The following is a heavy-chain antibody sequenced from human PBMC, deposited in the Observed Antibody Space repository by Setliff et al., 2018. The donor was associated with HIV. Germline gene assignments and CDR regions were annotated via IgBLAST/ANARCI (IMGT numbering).Heavy chain of an antibody. CDR3: ARLGYVSGGFYKTPGPYYFDY. V-gene: IGHV4-39*01. CDR2: IYYSGAT. Sequence: SEILSLTCTVSGGSMSSSSYYWGWIRQTPDKGLEWIGIIYYSGATYYNPSLTSRVTISVDTSRNQFSLKLRSVTAADTAAYYCARLGYVSGGFYKTPGPYYFDYWGQGALVTVSS. J-gene: IGHJ4*02. CDR1: GGSMSSSSYY. D-gene: IGHD3-10*01.